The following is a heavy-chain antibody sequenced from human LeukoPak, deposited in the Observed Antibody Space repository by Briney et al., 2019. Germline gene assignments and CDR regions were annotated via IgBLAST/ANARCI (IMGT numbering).Heavy chain of an antibody. CDR2: IIPIFGTA. CDR1: GGTFSSYA. J-gene: IGHJ6*02. V-gene: IGHV1-69*13. Sequence: SVKVSCKASGGTFSSYAISWVRQAPGQELEWTGGIIPIFGTANYAQKFQGRVTITADESTSTAYMELSSLRSEDTAVYYCARNEGNYYYYGMDVWGQGTTVTVSS. CDR3: ARNEGNYYYYGMDV.